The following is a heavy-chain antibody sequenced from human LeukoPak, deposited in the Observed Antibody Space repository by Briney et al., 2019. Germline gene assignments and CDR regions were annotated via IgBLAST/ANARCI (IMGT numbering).Heavy chain of an antibody. J-gene: IGHJ1*01. V-gene: IGHV4-34*01. CDR3: ARGSLRRQYFQH. Sequence: SETLSLTCTVSGGSVSTYYWSWIRQPPGKGLEWIGEINHSGSTNYNPSLKSRVTISVDTSKNQFSLKLSSVTAADTAVYYCARGSLRRQYFQHWGQGTLVTVSS. CDR2: INHSGST. D-gene: IGHD5-12*01. CDR1: GGSVSTYY.